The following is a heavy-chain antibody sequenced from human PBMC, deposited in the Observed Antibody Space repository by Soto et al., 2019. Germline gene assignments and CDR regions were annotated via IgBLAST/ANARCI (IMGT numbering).Heavy chain of an antibody. J-gene: IGHJ5*02. CDR3: ARDRRAYYVFWSVYHNCCDP. V-gene: IGHV3-30-3*01. CDR2: ISYDGSNK. CDR1: GFTFSSYA. Sequence: PGGSLRLSCAASGFTFSSYAMHWVRQAPGKGLEWVAVISYDGSNKYYADSVKGRFTISRDNSKNTLYLQMNSLRAEDTAVYYCARDRRAYYVFWSVYHNCCDPWGRGTRVTVP. D-gene: IGHD3-3*01.